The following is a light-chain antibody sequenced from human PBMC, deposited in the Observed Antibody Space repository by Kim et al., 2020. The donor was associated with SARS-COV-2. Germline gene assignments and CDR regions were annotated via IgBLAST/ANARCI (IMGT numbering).Light chain of an antibody. Sequence: SPGDRAPLSCRASQSVSSYLAWYQQKPGQAPRLLIYDASNRATGIPARFSGSGSGTDFTLTISSLEPEDFAVYYCQQRSNWPPKYTFGQGTKLEI. V-gene: IGKV3-11*01. CDR3: QQRSNWPPKYT. CDR2: DAS. CDR1: QSVSSY. J-gene: IGKJ2*01.